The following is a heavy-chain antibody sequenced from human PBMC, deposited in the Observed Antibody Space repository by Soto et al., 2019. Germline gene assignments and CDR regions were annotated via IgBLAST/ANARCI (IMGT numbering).Heavy chain of an antibody. Sequence: PSETLSLTCTVSGGSVSSGSYYWSWIRQPLGKGLEWIGYIYYSGSTNYNPSLKSRVTISVDTSKNQFSLKLSSVTAADTAVYYCARGEIAAAGTYADYYYGMDVWGQGTTVTVSS. CDR1: GGSVSSGSYY. J-gene: IGHJ6*02. V-gene: IGHV4-61*01. CDR3: ARGEIAAAGTYADYYYGMDV. D-gene: IGHD6-13*01. CDR2: IYYSGST.